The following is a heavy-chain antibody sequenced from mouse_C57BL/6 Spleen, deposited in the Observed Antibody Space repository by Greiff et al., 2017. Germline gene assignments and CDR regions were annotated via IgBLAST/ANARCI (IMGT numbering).Heavy chain of an antibody. CDR1: GYTFTSYW. CDR3: ARDGYSAWFAY. V-gene: IGHV1-74*01. CDR2: IHPSDSDT. D-gene: IGHD2-3*01. Sequence: QVQLQQPGAELVKPGASVKVSCKASGYTFTSYWMHWVKQRPGQGLEWIGRIHPSDSDTNYNQKFKGKATLNVDTSSSTAYMQLSRLTSEDSAVYYCARDGYSAWFAYGGQGTLVTVSA. J-gene: IGHJ3*01.